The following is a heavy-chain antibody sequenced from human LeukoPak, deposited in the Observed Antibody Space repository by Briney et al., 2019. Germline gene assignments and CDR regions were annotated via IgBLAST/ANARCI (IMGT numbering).Heavy chain of an antibody. Sequence: GASVKVSCKASEYTXTAYYVHWVRQAPGQGLEWMGWINPNSGDTNFAQNFQGRVTMTRDTSISTAYMELSRLRSDDTAVYYCARVGQWLVENDWFDPWGQGTLVTVSS. V-gene: IGHV1-2*02. CDR1: EYTXTAYY. D-gene: IGHD6-19*01. CDR3: ARVGQWLVENDWFDP. CDR2: INPNSGDT. J-gene: IGHJ5*02.